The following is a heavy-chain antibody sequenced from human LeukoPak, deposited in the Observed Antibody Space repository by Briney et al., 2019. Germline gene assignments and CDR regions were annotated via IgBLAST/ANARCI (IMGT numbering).Heavy chain of an antibody. Sequence: GRSLRLSCAASGFTFSSYGMHWVRQAPGKGLEWVSVLYSGGNTYYADSVKGRFTISRDNSKNTLYLQMNSLRAEDTAVYYCARVAEIVVEYYFDYWGQGTLVTVSS. CDR3: ARVAEIVVEYYFDY. D-gene: IGHD3-22*01. V-gene: IGHV3-66*01. J-gene: IGHJ4*02. CDR1: GFTFSSYG. CDR2: LYSGGNT.